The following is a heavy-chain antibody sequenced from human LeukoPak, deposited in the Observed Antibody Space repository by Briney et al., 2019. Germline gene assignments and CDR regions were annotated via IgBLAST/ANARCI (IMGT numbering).Heavy chain of an antibody. D-gene: IGHD5-18*01. V-gene: IGHV4-39*07. CDR1: GGSISSSSYY. J-gene: IGHJ4*02. CDR3: ARGRFLQLWQQNFDY. CDR2: IYYSGST. Sequence: MASETLSLTCTVSGGSISSSSYYWGWIRQPPGKGLEWIGSIYYSGSTYYNPSLKSRVTMSVDTSKNQFSLKLSSVTAADTAVYYCARGRFLQLWQQNFDYWGQGTLVTVSS.